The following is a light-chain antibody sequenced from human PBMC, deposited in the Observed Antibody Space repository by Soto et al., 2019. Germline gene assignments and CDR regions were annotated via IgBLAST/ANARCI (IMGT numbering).Light chain of an antibody. Sequence: QSGLTQPASVSGSPGQSLTISFTGTRRDVGGSKYVSSYQQLPGKATKLMIYDVSDRPSGVANLFSGSKSGNTASLTISVLQAEDEPDYYCSSYTSSSLYVFGTETKVTVL. J-gene: IGLJ1*01. CDR3: SSYTSSSLYV. CDR2: DVS. CDR1: RRDVGGSKY. V-gene: IGLV2-14*03.